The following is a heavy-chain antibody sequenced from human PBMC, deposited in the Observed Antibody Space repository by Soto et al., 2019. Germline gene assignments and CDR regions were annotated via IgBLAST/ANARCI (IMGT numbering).Heavy chain of an antibody. CDR2: IIPIFGTA. CDR3: ARGGDCSGGSCYWGFGYYGMDV. D-gene: IGHD2-15*01. V-gene: IGHV1-69*13. J-gene: IGHJ6*02. CDR1: GGTFSSYA. Sequence: SVKVSCKASGGTFSSYAISWVRQAPGQGLEWMGGIIPIFGTANYAQKFQGRVTITADESTSTAYMELSSLRSEDTAVYYCARGGDCSGGSCYWGFGYYGMDVWGQGTTVTSP.